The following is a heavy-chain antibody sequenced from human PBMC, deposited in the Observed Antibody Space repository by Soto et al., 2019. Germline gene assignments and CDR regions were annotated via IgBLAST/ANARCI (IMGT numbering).Heavy chain of an antibody. V-gene: IGHV4-59*01. Sequence: SETLSLTCTVSGGSISSNYWTWIRQPPGKGLEWIGYVYNSGSTNYNPSLRSRVTISEDTSKSQFSLKVNSMTAADTAVYYCARYRREAVAGYTLDNWGQGILVTVSS. CDR3: ARYRREAVAGYTLDN. J-gene: IGHJ4*02. CDR1: GGSISSNY. D-gene: IGHD6-13*01. CDR2: VYNSGST.